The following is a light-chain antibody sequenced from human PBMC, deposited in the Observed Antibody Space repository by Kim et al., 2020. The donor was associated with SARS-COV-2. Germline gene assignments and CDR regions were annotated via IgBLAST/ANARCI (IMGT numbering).Light chain of an antibody. CDR1: NSQTVN. CDR3: QVCDRALWV. Sequence: VVLGQTARSTCGGNNSQTVNVNWYRQKPGQDPVLVRSKDSKRASGIPERFSGSKSGNTATLTISTAQADDEADYYWQVCDRALWVVVGGTQMTVL. V-gene: IGLV3-9*01. J-gene: IGLJ3*02. CDR2: KDS.